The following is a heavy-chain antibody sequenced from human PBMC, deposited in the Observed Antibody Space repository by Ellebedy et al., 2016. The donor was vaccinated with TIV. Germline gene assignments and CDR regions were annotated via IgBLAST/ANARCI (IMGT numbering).Heavy chain of an antibody. CDR1: GASISRHY. CDR3: ARAGSLGELSDNI. V-gene: IGHV4-4*07. D-gene: IGHD3-10*01. Sequence: MPSETLSLTCTVSGASISRHYWSWIRHPAGKGLEWVGRIYNRGANNYNPSLKSRLTMSLDTSKNQFSLKLRSVTAADTAVYYCARAGSLGELSDNIWGQGTLVTVSS. J-gene: IGHJ4*02. CDR2: IYNRGAN.